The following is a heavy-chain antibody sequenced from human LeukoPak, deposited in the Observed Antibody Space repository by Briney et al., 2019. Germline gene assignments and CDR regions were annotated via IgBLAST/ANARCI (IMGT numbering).Heavy chain of an antibody. CDR2: IYYSGST. Sequence: SETLSLTCTVSDGSISSYYWSWIRQPPGKGLEWIGYIYYSGSTNYNPSLKSRVTISVDTSKNQFSLKLSSVTAADTAVYYCARTGRDGYKKTYDYWGQGTLVTVSS. V-gene: IGHV4-59*01. CDR1: DGSISSYY. CDR3: ARTGRDGYKKTYDY. D-gene: IGHD5-24*01. J-gene: IGHJ4*02.